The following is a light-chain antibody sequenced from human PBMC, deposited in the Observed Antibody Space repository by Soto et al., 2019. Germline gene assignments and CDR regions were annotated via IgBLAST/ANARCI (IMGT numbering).Light chain of an antibody. CDR1: SSDVGGYNH. CDR3: GSYEGNYIWV. V-gene: IGLV2-11*01. Sequence: QSALTQPRSVSGSPGQSVTISCTGTSSDVGGYNHVSWYQQHPDKAPKFIIYDVSVRPSGVPDRFSGSKSGNTASLTISGLQAEYEADYHCGSYEGNYIWVFGGGTKLTVL. CDR2: DVS. J-gene: IGLJ3*02.